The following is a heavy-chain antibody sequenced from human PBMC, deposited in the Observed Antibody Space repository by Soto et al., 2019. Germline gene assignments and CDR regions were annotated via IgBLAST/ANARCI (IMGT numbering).Heavy chain of an antibody. V-gene: IGHV3-30-3*01. J-gene: IGHJ6*02. D-gene: IGHD6-13*01. Sequence: RLSCAASGFTFSSYAMHWVRQAPGKGLEWVAVISYDGSNKYYADSVKGRFTISRDNSKNTLYLQMNSLRAEDTAVYYCARDFMWYSDHSSIWYSSDGMDVWCQGITVTVTS. CDR1: GFTFSSYA. CDR3: ARDFMWYSDHSSIWYSSDGMDV. CDR2: ISYDGSNK.